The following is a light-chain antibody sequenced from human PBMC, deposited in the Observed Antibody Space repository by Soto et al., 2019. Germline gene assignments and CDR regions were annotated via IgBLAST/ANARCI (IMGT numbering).Light chain of an antibody. CDR1: SSDIGAGYD. Sequence: QSVLTQPPSASGAPGQSVTISCTGTSSDIGAGYDVHWYQQLPGTAPKLLIYGNSNRPSGVPDRFSGSKSGTSASLAITGLQAEDEADYYCQSYDSSLSKVFGTGTKVTVL. CDR2: GNS. J-gene: IGLJ1*01. CDR3: QSYDSSLSKV. V-gene: IGLV1-40*01.